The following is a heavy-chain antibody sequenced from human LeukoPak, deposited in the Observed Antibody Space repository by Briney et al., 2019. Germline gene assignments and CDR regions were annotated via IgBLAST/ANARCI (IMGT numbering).Heavy chain of an antibody. CDR3: ARDSGYSSSLGSRPDY. CDR2: ISAYNGNT. V-gene: IGHV1-18*01. J-gene: IGHJ4*02. CDR1: GYTFTSYG. Sequence: ASVKVSCKASGYTFTSYGISWVRQAPGQGLEWMGWISAYNGNTNYVQKLQGRVTMTTDTSTSTAYMELRSLRSDDTAVYYCARDSGYSSSLGSRPDYWGQGTLVTVSS. D-gene: IGHD6-13*01.